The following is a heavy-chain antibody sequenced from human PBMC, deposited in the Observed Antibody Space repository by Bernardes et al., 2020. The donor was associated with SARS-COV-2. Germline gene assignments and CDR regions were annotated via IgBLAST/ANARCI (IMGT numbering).Heavy chain of an antibody. CDR1: GFSFSNYH. CDR3: AREGSKWGRPDYGMDV. J-gene: IGHJ6*02. Sequence: GGSLRLSCAASGFSFSNYHMNWVRKAQGKGLEWVSSISNSGTYIHYADPVKGRFTIPREIAKNSLYLQMNSLRAEDTAVYYCAREGSKWGRPDYGMDVWGQGTTVTVSS. D-gene: IGHD3-10*01. V-gene: IGHV3-21*01. CDR2: ISNSGTYI.